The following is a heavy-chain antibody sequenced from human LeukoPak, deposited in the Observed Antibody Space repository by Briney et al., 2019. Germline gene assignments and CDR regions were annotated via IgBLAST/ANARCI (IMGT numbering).Heavy chain of an antibody. J-gene: IGHJ2*01. D-gene: IGHD4-17*01. V-gene: IGHV4-61*08. CDR2: IYYPGNT. CDR3: VRLKNYGAMGWYFDV. Sequence: TSETLSLTCTVSGGSISSGGYYWSWIRQFPGKGLEWIGYIYYPGNTNNNPSLKSRVTISIDMSKNQFSLKLNSVTAADTAVYYCVRLKNYGAMGWYFDVWGRGTLVTVSS. CDR1: GGSISSGGYY.